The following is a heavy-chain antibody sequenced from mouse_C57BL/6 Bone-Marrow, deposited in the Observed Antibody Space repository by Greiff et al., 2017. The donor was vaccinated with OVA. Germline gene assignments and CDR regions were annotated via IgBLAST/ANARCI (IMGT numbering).Heavy chain of an antibody. CDR2: IYPGDGDT. CDR3: ARLDGSRYYAMDY. V-gene: IGHV1-82*01. D-gene: IGHD1-1*01. J-gene: IGHJ4*01. CDR1: GYAFSGSW. Sequence: VQLQESGPELVKPGASVKISCKASGYAFSGSWMNWVKQRPGKGLEWIGRIYPGDGDTNYNGKFKGKATLTADKSSSTAYMQLSSLTSEDSAVYFGARLDGSRYYAMDYWGQGTSVTVSS.